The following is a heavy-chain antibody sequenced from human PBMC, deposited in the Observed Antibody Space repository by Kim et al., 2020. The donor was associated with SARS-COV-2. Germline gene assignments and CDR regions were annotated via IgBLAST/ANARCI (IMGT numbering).Heavy chain of an antibody. CDR3: ARGGTYSTSAVDY. D-gene: IGHD6-6*01. J-gene: IGHJ4*02. Sequence: YADSVQGLFTISRDDAKSSLYLQMKSLRGEDTALYYCARGGTYSTSAVDYWGQGTLVTVSS. V-gene: IGHV3-74*03.